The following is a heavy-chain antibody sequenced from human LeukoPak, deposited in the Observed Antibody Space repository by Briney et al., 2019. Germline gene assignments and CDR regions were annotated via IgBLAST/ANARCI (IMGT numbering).Heavy chain of an antibody. D-gene: IGHD1-26*01. CDR1: GGSISSSSYY. J-gene: IGHJ3*02. Sequence: SETLSLTCTVSGGSISSSSYYWGWIRQPPGKGLEWIGYIHYSGTTNYNPSLKSRLTISVDTSKNQFSLNLRSVTAADTAVYYCAREAVSGTIVGTTYLDIWGQGTTVTVSS. V-gene: IGHV4-61*05. CDR2: IHYSGTT. CDR3: AREAVSGTIVGTTYLDI.